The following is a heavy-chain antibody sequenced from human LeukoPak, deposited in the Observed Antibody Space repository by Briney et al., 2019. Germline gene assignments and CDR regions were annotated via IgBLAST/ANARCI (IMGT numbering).Heavy chain of an antibody. CDR2: IIPIFGTA. D-gene: IGHD4-17*01. CDR1: GGTFISYA. J-gene: IGHJ3*02. CDR3: ATNIKPHADYGDYVDAFDI. V-gene: IGHV1-69*06. Sequence: SVKVSCKASGGTFISYAISWVRQAPGQGLEWMGGIIPIFGTANYAQKFQGRVTMTEDTSTDTAYMELSSLRSEDTAVYYCATNIKPHADYGDYVDAFDIWGQGTMVTVSS.